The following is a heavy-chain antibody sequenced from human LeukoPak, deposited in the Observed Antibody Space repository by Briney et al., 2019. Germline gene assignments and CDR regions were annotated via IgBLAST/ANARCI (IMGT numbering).Heavy chain of an antibody. CDR1: GFTFSDSG. V-gene: IGHV3-33*08. D-gene: IGHD6-19*01. CDR2: IWYSGSSN. CDR3: ARGLYSSGWYGSDFDY. Sequence: PGRSLRLSCAASGFTFSDSGMHWVRQAPGKGLEWVAVIWYSGSSNYYADSVKGRFTISRDNSKNTLYLQMNSLREEDTAVYYCARGLYSSGWYGSDFDYWGQGILVTVSS. J-gene: IGHJ4*02.